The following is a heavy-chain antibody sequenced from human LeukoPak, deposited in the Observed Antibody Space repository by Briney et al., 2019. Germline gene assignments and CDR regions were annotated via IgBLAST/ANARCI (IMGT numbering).Heavy chain of an antibody. D-gene: IGHD2-15*01. J-gene: IGHJ6*03. CDR1: GYTFTSYY. CDR3: ARYFPVGYRWASNQKYYYYYYMDV. V-gene: IGHV1-46*01. Sequence: ASVKVSCKASGYTFTSYYMHWVRQAPGQGLEWMGIINPSGGSASYAQKFQGRVTMTRDTSTSTVYMELSSLRSEDTAVYYCARYFPVGYRWASNQKYYYYYYMDVWGKGTTVTISS. CDR2: INPSGGSA.